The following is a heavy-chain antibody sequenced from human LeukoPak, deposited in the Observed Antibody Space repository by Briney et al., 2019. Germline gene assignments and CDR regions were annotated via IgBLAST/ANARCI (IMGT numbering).Heavy chain of an antibody. CDR3: AKGTRTGYIYGYFDY. V-gene: IGHV3-23*01. CDR2: ISASGDST. Sequence: GGSLRLSCAASGFTFNSYAMSWVRQAPGKGLEWVSSISASGDSTYYADSVKGRFTISRDNSNNTLYLQMNSLRADDTAIYYCAKGTRTGYIYGYFDYWGQGTLVTVSS. CDR1: GFTFNSYA. J-gene: IGHJ4*02. D-gene: IGHD5-18*01.